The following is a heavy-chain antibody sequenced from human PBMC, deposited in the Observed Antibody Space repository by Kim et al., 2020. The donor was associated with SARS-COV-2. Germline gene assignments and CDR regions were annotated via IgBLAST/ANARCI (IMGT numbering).Heavy chain of an antibody. CDR3: AKLMTTSTYSAMDV. J-gene: IGHJ6*02. D-gene: IGHD4-4*01. CDR1: EFTFTTYA. CDR2: IPSSGGAI. Sequence: GGSLRLSCAASEFTFTTYAVSWVRQAPGKGLEWVSAIPSSGGAIYYADSVRGRFTISRDSSMNTLSLQMNSLRVDDTAVYYCAKLMTTSTYSAMDVWGQGTTVTVSS. V-gene: IGHV3-23*01.